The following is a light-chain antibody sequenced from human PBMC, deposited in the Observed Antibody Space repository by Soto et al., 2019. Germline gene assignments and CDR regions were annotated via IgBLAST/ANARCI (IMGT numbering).Light chain of an antibody. CDR3: QQYNSQWT. J-gene: IGKJ1*01. Sequence: DIQMTQSPSTRSASVGDRVTITGRASQSISSWLAWYQQKPGTAPQLLIYKASSLESGVPSRFSGSGSGTESTLTISSLKPDDFATYYCQQYNSQWTFGQGTKVDIK. CDR2: KAS. CDR1: QSISSW. V-gene: IGKV1-5*03.